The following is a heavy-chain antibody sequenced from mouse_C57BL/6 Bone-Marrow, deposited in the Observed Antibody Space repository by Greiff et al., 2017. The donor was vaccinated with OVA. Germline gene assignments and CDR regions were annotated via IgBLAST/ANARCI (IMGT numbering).Heavy chain of an antibody. Sequence: VQLQQSGAELVKPGASVKLSCKASGYTFTSYWMHWVKQRPGRGLEWIGRIDPNSGGTKYNEKFKSKATLTVDKPSSTAYMQLSSLTSEDSAVYYCARGTTVVATKDAMDYWGQGTSVTVSS. D-gene: IGHD1-1*01. CDR1: GYTFTSYW. CDR2: IDPNSGGT. J-gene: IGHJ4*01. CDR3: ARGTTVVATKDAMDY. V-gene: IGHV1-72*01.